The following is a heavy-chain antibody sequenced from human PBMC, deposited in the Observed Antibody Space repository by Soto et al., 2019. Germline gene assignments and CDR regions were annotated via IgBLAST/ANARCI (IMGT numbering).Heavy chain of an antibody. J-gene: IGHJ6*02. V-gene: IGHV1-2*04. CDR1: GYSFTDYH. CDR3: ARGDSTGCSNGVCSFFYNHDMDV. CDR2: INPKSGGT. Sequence: ASVKVSCKASGYSFTDYHIHWVRQAPGQGLEWLGRINPKSGGTSTAQKFQGWVTMTTDTSISTASMELTRLTSDDTAIYYCARGDSTGCSNGVCSFFYNHDMDVWGQGATVTVSS. D-gene: IGHD2-8*01.